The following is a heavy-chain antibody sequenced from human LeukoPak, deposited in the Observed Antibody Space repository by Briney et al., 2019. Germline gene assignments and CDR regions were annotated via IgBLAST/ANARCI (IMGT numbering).Heavy chain of an antibody. J-gene: IGHJ4*02. V-gene: IGHV4-39*07. Sequence: SETLSLTCTVSGDSVTSTGYYRGWIRQPPGKGLEWIGSMFYSGSTYYNPSPKSRVTMSVDTSKNQFSLRLTSVTAADTAVYYCARARGYSYAFDYWGQGTLVTVSS. CDR2: MFYSGST. CDR1: GDSVTSTGYY. D-gene: IGHD5-18*01. CDR3: ARARGYSYAFDY.